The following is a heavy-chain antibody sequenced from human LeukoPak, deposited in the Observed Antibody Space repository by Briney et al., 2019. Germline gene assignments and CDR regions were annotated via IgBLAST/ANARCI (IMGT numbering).Heavy chain of an antibody. J-gene: IGHJ5*02. CDR1: GGSISSYY. D-gene: IGHD3-9*01. Sequence: SETLSLTCTVSGGSISSYYWSWIRQPPGKGLEWIAYIYYRGSTNYNPSLKSRVTISVDTSKNQFSLKLSSVTAADTAVYYCARDHSSYDILTGYSRGWFDPWGQGTLVTVSS. CDR3: ARDHSSYDILTGYSRGWFDP. V-gene: IGHV4-59*01. CDR2: IYYRGST.